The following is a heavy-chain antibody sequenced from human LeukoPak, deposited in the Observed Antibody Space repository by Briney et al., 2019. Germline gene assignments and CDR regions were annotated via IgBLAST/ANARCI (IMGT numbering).Heavy chain of an antibody. J-gene: IGHJ4*02. V-gene: IGHV3-66*01. D-gene: IGHD3-22*01. Sequence: GGSLRLSCAASGFTVSSNYMSWVRQAPGKGLEWVSVIYSGGSTYYADSVKGRFTISRDNSKNTLYLQMNSLRAEDTAVYYCARDRDSSGYYHFDYWGQGTLVTVSS. CDR1: GFTVSSNY. CDR2: IYSGGST. CDR3: ARDRDSSGYYHFDY.